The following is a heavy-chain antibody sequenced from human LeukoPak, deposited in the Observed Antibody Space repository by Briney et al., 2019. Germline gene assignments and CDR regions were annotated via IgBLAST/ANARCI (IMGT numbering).Heavy chain of an antibody. CDR1: GFTFSSYT. CDR3: AKDGGLWVSAHWGDS. J-gene: IGHJ4*02. D-gene: IGHD7-27*01. V-gene: IGHV3-23*01. Sequence: GGSLRLSCAASGFTFSSYTMSWVRQAPGKGLEWVSYADSVKGRFTVSRDNSKNTLYLQMNSLRAEDTAVYYCAKDGGLWVSAHWGDSWGRGTLVTVSS.